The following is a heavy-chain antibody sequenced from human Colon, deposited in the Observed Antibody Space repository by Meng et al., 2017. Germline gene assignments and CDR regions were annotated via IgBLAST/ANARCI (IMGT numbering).Heavy chain of an antibody. Sequence: GESLKISCAASGFTFSSYWMYWVRQAPGKGLEWVASINVDGNGKFYLESVKGRFTISKDTAKNSVSLQMNSLRGEDSALYFCATDVGQTIRGWDYWGQGTLVTVSS. CDR1: GFTFSSYW. CDR2: INVDGNGK. J-gene: IGHJ4*02. D-gene: IGHD1-26*01. V-gene: IGHV3-7*01. CDR3: ATDVGQTIRGWDY.